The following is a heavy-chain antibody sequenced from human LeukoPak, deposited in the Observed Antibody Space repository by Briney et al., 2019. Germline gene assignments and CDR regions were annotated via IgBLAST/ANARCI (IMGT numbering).Heavy chain of an antibody. D-gene: IGHD6-19*01. J-gene: IGHJ4*02. CDR3: TKGDGGWYPIDY. CDR2: INENARNT. V-gene: IGHV3-23*01. CDR1: GFTCKEYG. Sequence: GASLRLSCAASGFTCKEYGMSWVRQAPGKGREWVSTINENARNTHYADSVQGRFTISRDNSKNTLLLQMNSLRADDTALYYCTKGDGGWYPIDYWGQGTLVIVSS.